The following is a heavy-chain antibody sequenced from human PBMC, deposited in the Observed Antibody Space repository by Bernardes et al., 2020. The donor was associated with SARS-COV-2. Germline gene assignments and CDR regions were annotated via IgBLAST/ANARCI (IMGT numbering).Heavy chain of an antibody. CDR3: AKVPGWLAEAGYFDY. V-gene: IGHV3-23*01. J-gene: IGHJ4*02. Sequence: GGSLRLSCAASGFTFSSYAMSWVRQAPGKGLEWVSVISGSGGSTYYADSVKGRFTISRDNSKNTLYLQMNSLRAEDTAVYYCAKVPGWLAEAGYFDYWGQGTLVTVSS. CDR2: ISGSGGST. D-gene: IGHD6-19*01. CDR1: GFTFSSYA.